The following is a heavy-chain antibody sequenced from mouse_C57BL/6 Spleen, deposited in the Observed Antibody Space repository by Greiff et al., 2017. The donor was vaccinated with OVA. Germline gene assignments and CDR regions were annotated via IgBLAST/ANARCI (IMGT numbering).Heavy chain of an antibody. J-gene: IGHJ3*01. V-gene: IGHV3-6*01. D-gene: IGHD2-5*01. CDR1: GYSITSGYY. Sequence: EVKLQESGPGLVKPSQSLSLTCSVTGYSITSGYYWNWIRQFPGNKLEWMGYISYDGSNNYNPSLKNRISITRDTSKNQFFLKLNSVTTEDTATYYCATYYSNYGAYWGQGTLVTVSA. CDR2: ISYDGSN. CDR3: ATYYSNYGAY.